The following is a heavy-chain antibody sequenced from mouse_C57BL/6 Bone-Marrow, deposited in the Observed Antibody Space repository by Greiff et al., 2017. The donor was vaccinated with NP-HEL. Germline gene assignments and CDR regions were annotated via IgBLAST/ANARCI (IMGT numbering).Heavy chain of an antibody. Sequence: QVQLQQSGAELVKPGASVKLSCKASGYTFTEYTIHWVKQRPGQGLEWIGWFYPGSGSIKYTENFKDKATLTADKSSSTVYIELSRLTSEDSAVYFCAIHEVPYYYGSRYVWFAYWGQGTLVTVSA. J-gene: IGHJ3*01. V-gene: IGHV1-62-2*01. CDR1: GYTFTEYT. D-gene: IGHD1-1*01. CDR2: FYPGSGSI. CDR3: AIHEVPYYYGSRYVWFAY.